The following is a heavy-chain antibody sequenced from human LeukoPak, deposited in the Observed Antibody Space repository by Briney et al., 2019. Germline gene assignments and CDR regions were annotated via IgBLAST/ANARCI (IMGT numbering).Heavy chain of an antibody. CDR3: AREGWGYDSSGYYLD. D-gene: IGHD3-22*01. Sequence: GASVKVSRKASGGTFTSYAISWVRQAPGQGLEWMGGIIPIFGTANYAQKFQGRVTITADESTSTAYMELSSLRSEDTAVYYCAREGWGYDSSGYYLDWGQGTLVTVSS. CDR1: GGTFTSYA. J-gene: IGHJ4*02. CDR2: IIPIFGTA. V-gene: IGHV1-69*13.